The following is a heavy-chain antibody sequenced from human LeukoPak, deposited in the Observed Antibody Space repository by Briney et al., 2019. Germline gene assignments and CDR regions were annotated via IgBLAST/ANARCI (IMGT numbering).Heavy chain of an antibody. CDR2: ISASGADT. V-gene: IGHV3-23*01. Sequence: PGGSLRLSCAASGFAFSNFPMTWVRQAPGKGLQGVSSISASGADTYYQDSVKGRFTISRDNSKNTVYLQMSSLRAEDTAVYYCAKELHTPDHDAFDIWGQGTMVTVSS. J-gene: IGHJ3*02. CDR1: GFAFSNFP. CDR3: AKELHTPDHDAFDI.